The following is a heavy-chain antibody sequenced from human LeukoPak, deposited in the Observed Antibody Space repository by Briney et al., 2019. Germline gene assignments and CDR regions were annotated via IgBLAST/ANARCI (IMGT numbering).Heavy chain of an antibody. Sequence: SETLSLTCSGSGGSISSSSYYWGWIRQPPGKGLECIGRIYYSGSTYYNPSLKSRVTISVDTSKNQFSLKLNSVTAADTDVYYCASSVPPLYVWGQGTLVTVSS. CDR1: GGSISSSSYY. CDR3: ASSVPPLYV. CDR2: IYYSGST. V-gene: IGHV4-39*01. D-gene: IGHD3-16*01. J-gene: IGHJ4*02.